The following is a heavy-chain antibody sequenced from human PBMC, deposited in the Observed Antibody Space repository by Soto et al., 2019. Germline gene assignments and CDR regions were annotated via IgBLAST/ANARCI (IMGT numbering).Heavy chain of an antibody. CDR3: AITPGIAAAGYFPDYYYYYGMDV. Sequence: VASVKVSCKASGYTFTGYYMHWVRQAPGQGLEWMGWINPNSGGTNYAQKFQGRVTMTRDTSISTAYMELSRLRSDDTAVYYCAITPGIAAAGYFPDYYYYYGMDVWGQGTTVTVSS. D-gene: IGHD6-13*01. J-gene: IGHJ6*02. CDR1: GYTFTGYY. V-gene: IGHV1-2*02. CDR2: INPNSGGT.